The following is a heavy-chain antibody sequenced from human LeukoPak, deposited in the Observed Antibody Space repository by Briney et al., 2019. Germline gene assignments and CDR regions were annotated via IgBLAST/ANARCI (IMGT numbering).Heavy chain of an antibody. CDR2: ISSSSSYI. CDR3: ARDRSSGFDY. Sequence: GGSLRLSCVASGFTFKSHWMHWVRQSPGKGLEWVSSISSSSSYIYYADSVKGRFTISRDNAKNSLYLQMNSLRAEDTAVYYCARDRSSGFDYWGQGTLVTVSS. V-gene: IGHV3-21*01. D-gene: IGHD1-26*01. CDR1: GFTFKSHW. J-gene: IGHJ4*02.